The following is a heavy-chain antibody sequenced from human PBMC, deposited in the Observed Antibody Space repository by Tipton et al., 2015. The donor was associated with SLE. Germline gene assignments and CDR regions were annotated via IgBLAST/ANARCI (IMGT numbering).Heavy chain of an antibody. V-gene: IGHV3-30*02. Sequence: SLRLSCAASGFTFSTYGMHWVRQAPGKGLEWVAFIRFDANKKYYAHSVKGRFTISRDNSKNTQYLEMNSLRAEDTSVYYRAKGNGWFNFAYWGQGALVILSS. D-gene: IGHD6-19*01. CDR1: GFTFSTYG. CDR3: AKGNGWFNFAY. J-gene: IGHJ4*02. CDR2: IRFDANKK.